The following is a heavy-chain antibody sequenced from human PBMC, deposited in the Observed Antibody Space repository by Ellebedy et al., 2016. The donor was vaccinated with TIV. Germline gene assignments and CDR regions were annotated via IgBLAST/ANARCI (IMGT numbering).Heavy chain of an antibody. D-gene: IGHD3-10*01. CDR2: ISVDGRAV. CDR1: GFTFSDSV. V-gene: IGHV3-33*05. Sequence: GESLKISXVGFGFTFSDSVMHWVRQDPGKGLDWVAGISVDGRAVHYPDSVKGRFTISRDNAQNTVYLQMNSLRAEDTAVYYCARDGGSMVRGVPFDYWGQGTLVTVSS. CDR3: ARDGGSMVRGVPFDY. J-gene: IGHJ4*02.